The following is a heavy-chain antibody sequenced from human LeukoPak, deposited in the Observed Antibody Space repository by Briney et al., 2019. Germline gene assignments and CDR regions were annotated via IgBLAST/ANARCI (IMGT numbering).Heavy chain of an antibody. CDR1: GYSFTSYW. Sequence: GESLRISCKGSGYSFTSYWISWVRQMPGKGLEWMGRIDPSDSYTNYSPSFQGHVTISADKSINTAYLQWTSLKASDTAMYYCSRCPQGLILDYWGQGTLVTVSS. D-gene: IGHD3-22*01. CDR2: IDPSDSYT. V-gene: IGHV5-10-1*01. CDR3: SRCPQGLILDY. J-gene: IGHJ4*02.